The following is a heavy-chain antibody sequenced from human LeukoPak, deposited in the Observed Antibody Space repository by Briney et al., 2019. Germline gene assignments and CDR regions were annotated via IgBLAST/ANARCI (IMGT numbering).Heavy chain of an antibody. Sequence: SETLPLPCTVSGYSFSSGYYWGWIRQPPGKGLEWIGTIYHSGSTSYNPSLESRVTISVDTSKNKFSLKLSSVTAADTAVYYCASVRIEVDAFDIWGQGTMVTVSS. D-gene: IGHD2-15*01. CDR1: GYSFSSGYY. V-gene: IGHV4-38-2*02. CDR2: IYHSGST. J-gene: IGHJ3*02. CDR3: ASVRIEVDAFDI.